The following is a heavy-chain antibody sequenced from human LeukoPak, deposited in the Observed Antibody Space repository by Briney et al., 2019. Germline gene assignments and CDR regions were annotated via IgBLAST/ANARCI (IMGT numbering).Heavy chain of an antibody. V-gene: IGHV1-69*13. D-gene: IGHD2-8*02. CDR2: IIPIFGTA. J-gene: IGHJ4*02. CDR3: AREPLRTEHIDY. Sequence: SVKVSCKASGGTFSSYAISWVRQAPGQGLEWMGGIIPIFGTANYAQKFQGRVTITADESTSTAYMELSSLRSEDTAVYYCAREPLRTEHIDYWGQGTLVTVSS. CDR1: GGTFSSYA.